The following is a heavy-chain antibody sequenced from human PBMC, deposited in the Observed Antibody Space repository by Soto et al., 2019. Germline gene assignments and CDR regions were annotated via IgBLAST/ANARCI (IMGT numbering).Heavy chain of an antibody. Sequence: QVQLQESGPGLVKPSQTLSLTCTVSGGSISSGGYYWNWIRQYPGKGLEWIGYMYSSGGTYYIPSLKSLVTISAATSKNHFSLKLASVTAADTAVYYCARRVVVTGTKRGWFAPWGQGTLVTVSS. CDR2: MYSSGGT. J-gene: IGHJ5*02. CDR3: ARRVVVTGTKRGWFAP. D-gene: IGHD2-15*01. CDR1: GGSISSGGYY. V-gene: IGHV4-31*01.